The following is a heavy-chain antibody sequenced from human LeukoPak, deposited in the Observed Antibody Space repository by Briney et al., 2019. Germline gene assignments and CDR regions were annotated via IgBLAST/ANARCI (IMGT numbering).Heavy chain of an antibody. CDR3: ASDRAAAGTVADF. CDR1: GFTFSSYA. Sequence: GGSLRLSCAASGFTFSSYAMHWVRQAPGKGLEWVAVISSDGNNQYYADSVKGRFTISRDNSKNTLYLQMDSLRPEDTAVYFCASDRAAAGTVADFWGQGTLVTVSS. D-gene: IGHD6-13*01. V-gene: IGHV3-30*04. J-gene: IGHJ4*02. CDR2: ISSDGNNQ.